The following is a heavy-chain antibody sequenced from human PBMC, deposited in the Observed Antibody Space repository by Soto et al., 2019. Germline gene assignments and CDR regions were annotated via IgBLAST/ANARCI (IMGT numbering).Heavy chain of an antibody. Sequence: ASVKVSCKASGYTFTSYYMHWVRQAPGQGLEWMGIINPSGGSTSYAQKFQGRVTMTRDTSTSTVYMELSSLRSEDTAVYYCARDDSPYGDYVGYFQHWGQGTLVTVSS. CDR1: GYTFTSYY. CDR2: INPSGGST. D-gene: IGHD4-17*01. J-gene: IGHJ1*01. CDR3: ARDDSPYGDYVGYFQH. V-gene: IGHV1-46*01.